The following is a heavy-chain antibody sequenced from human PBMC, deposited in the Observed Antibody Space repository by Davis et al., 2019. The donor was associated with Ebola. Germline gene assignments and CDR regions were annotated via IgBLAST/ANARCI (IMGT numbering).Heavy chain of an antibody. J-gene: IGHJ5*02. CDR3: ARRGTSSWYAGWFDP. D-gene: IGHD6-13*01. CDR2: IYYSGST. V-gene: IGHV4-59*08. Sequence: MPSETLSLTCTVSGGSIRSYYWSWIRQPPGKGLEWIGYIYYSGSTNYNPSLKSRVTISVDTSKNQFSLKLSSVTAADTAMYYCARRGTSSWYAGWFDPWGQGTLVTVSS. CDR1: GGSIRSYY.